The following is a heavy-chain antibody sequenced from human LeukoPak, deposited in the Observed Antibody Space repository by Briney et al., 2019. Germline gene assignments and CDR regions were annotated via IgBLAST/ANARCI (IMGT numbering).Heavy chain of an antibody. D-gene: IGHD5-18*01. V-gene: IGHV3-53*01. CDR3: GRVRGYSDWYFDL. CDR1: GFSVNNIY. CDR2: IYSGGST. Sequence: GGSLRLSCAASGFSVNNIYMSWVRQAPGRGLEWVSIIYSGGSTYYPDSVKGRFTISRDNSKNTLSLQMSSLRAEDTAVYYCGRVRGYSDWYFDLWGRGTMVTVSS. J-gene: IGHJ2*01.